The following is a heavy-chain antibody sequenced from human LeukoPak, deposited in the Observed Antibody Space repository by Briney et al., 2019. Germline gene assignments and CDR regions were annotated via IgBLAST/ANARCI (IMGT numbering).Heavy chain of an antibody. CDR2: IYYSGST. V-gene: IGHV4-39*01. D-gene: IGHD3-3*01. CDR3: ASSILGYYDFWSGYYPPYYYGMDV. Sequence: SETLSLTCTVPGGSISSSSYYWGWIRQPPGKGLEWIGSIYYSGSTYYNPSLKSRVTISVDTSKNQFSLKLSSVTAADTAVYYCASSILGYYDFWSGYYPPYYYGMDVWGQGTTVTVSS. CDR1: GGSISSSSYY. J-gene: IGHJ6*02.